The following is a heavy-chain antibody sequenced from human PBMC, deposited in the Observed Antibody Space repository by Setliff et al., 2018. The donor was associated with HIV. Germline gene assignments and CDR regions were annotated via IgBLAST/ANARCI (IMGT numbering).Heavy chain of an antibody. CDR1: GGSISSHY. J-gene: IGHJ6*03. CDR2: IYYSGST. V-gene: IGHV4-59*11. Sequence: SETLSLTCTVSGGSISSHYWSWIRLPPLKGLEWIGYIYYSGSTNYNPSLKSRVTISVDTSKNQFSLKLSSVTAADTAVYYCARDDIVATRYYYYYYMDVWGKGTTVTVSS. D-gene: IGHD5-12*01. CDR3: ARDDIVATRYYYYYYMDV.